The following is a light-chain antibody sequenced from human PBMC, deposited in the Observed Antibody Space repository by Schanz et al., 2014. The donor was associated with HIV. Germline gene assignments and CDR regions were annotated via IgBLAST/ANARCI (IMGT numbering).Light chain of an antibody. Sequence: EIVLTQSPATLSLSPGERATLSCRASQSVSSYLAWYQQKPGQATRLLIYDASHRATGVPDRFSGSGSGTDFTLTISRLEPEDFAVFYCQHYSTSPITFGQGTRLEIK. CDR3: QHYSTSPIT. CDR2: DAS. CDR1: QSVSSY. V-gene: IGKV3-11*01. J-gene: IGKJ5*01.